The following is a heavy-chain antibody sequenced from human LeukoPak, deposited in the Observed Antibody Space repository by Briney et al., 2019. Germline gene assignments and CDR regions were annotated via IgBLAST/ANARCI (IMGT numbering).Heavy chain of an antibody. CDR3: ARESDCSGGSCYSLYYYYYYGMDV. CDR2: ISSSSSYI. CDR1: GFTFSSYS. D-gene: IGHD2-15*01. J-gene: IGHJ6*02. Sequence: PGGSLRLSCAASGFTFSSYSMNWVRQAPGKGLEWVSSISSSSSYIYYADSVKGRFTISRDNARNSLYLQMNSLRAEDTAVYYCARESDCSGGSCYSLYYYYYYGMDVWGQGTTVTVSS. V-gene: IGHV3-21*01.